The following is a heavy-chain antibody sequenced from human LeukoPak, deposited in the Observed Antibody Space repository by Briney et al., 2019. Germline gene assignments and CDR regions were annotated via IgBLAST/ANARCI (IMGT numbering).Heavy chain of an antibody. Sequence: GGSLRLSCAASEFSVGSNYMTWVRQAPGKGLEWVSLIYSGGSTYYADSVKGRFTISRDNAKNSLYLQMNSLRAEDTAVYYCAKDSYFDYWGQGTLVTVSS. CDR2: IYSGGST. J-gene: IGHJ4*02. D-gene: IGHD3/OR15-3a*01. CDR3: AKDSYFDY. V-gene: IGHV3-66*01. CDR1: EFSVGSNY.